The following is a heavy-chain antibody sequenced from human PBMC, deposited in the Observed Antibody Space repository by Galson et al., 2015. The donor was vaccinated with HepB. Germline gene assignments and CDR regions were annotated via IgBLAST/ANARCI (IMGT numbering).Heavy chain of an antibody. CDR2: IYSGGST. CDR3: ARAVGGPDYYYYYGMDV. D-gene: IGHD1-14*01. Sequence: SLRLSCAASGFTVSSNYMSWVRQAPGKGLEWVSVIYSGGSTYYADSVKGRFTISRDNSKNTLYLQMNSLRAEDTAAYYCARAVGGPDYYYYYGMDVWGQGTTVTVSS. J-gene: IGHJ6*02. V-gene: IGHV3-53*01. CDR1: GFTVSSNY.